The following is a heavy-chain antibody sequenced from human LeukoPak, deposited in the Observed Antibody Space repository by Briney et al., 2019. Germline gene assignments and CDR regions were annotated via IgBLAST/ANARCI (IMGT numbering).Heavy chain of an antibody. J-gene: IGHJ4*02. CDR3: ASQITMIVVPAGGFDY. D-gene: IGHD3-22*01. CDR2: ISSSSSTI. Sequence: GGSLRLSCAASGFTFSSYSMNWVRQAPGKGLEWVSYISSSSSTIYYADSVKGRFTISRDNAKNSLYLQMNSLRAEDTAVYYCASQITMIVVPAGGFDYWGRGTLVTVSS. CDR1: GFTFSSYS. V-gene: IGHV3-48*04.